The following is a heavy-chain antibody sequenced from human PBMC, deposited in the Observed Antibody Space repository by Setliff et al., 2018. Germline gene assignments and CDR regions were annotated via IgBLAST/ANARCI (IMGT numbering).Heavy chain of an antibody. CDR1: GGSISSSSFY. CDR3: SRMLGYCSGGSCYVPY. D-gene: IGHD2-15*01. J-gene: IGHJ4*02. Sequence: SETLSLTCTVSGGSISSSSFYWGWIRQPAGKGLEWIGSIYYSGSTYYNPSLKSRVTISVETSKNQFSLKLSSVTAAGTAMYYCSRMLGYCSGGSCYVPYWGQGTLVTVSS. CDR2: IYYSGST. V-gene: IGHV4-39*07.